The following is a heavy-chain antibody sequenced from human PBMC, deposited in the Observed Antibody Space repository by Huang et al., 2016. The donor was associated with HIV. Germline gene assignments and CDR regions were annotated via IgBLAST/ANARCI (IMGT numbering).Heavy chain of an antibody. CDR3: ARDRVPAVRYYYGMDV. D-gene: IGHD3-16*02. J-gene: IGHJ6*02. CDR1: DYTFTKYG. V-gene: IGHV1-18*04. Sequence: QVHLVQSGVDVKKPGASVKVSCKASDYTFTKYGVSWVRQAPGQGLEWMGWINTYNGNTNYAKKFQGRVTMTTDKSTKTAYMELGSLRYDDTAVYYCARDRVPAVRYYYGMDVWGQGTTVTVTS. CDR2: INTYNGNT.